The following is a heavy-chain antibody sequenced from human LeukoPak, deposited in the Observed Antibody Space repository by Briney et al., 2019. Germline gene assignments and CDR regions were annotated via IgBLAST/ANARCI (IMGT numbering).Heavy chain of an antibody. V-gene: IGHV3-53*01. J-gene: IGHJ4*02. CDR1: GFTVGTNY. CDR2: IYSGGTT. Sequence: GGSLRLSCAASGFTVGTNYMSWVRQAPGKGLEWVSIIYSGGTTYYTDSVKGRFTISRDNSKNTLYLQMNSLRAEDTAVYYCAKDSIAVAGSLIFDYWGQGTLVTVSS. CDR3: AKDSIAVAGSLIFDY. D-gene: IGHD6-19*01.